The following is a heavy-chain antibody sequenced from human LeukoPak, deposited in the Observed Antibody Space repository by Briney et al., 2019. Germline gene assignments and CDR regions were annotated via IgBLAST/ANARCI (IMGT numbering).Heavy chain of an antibody. Sequence: GGSLRLSCAASGFTFNNYAMRWVRQAPGKGLEWVSAICDSGGCTYYADSVRGRFTISRDNSKNTLYLQMNSLRAEDTAVYKCARTSTVTANFDYWGQGTLVTVSS. V-gene: IGHV3-23*01. D-gene: IGHD4-17*01. CDR3: ARTSTVTANFDY. J-gene: IGHJ4*02. CDR2: ICDSGGCT. CDR1: GFTFNNYA.